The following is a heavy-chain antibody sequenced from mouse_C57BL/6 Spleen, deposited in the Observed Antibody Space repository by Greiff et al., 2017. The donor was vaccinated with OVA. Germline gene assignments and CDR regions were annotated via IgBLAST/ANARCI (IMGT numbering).Heavy chain of an antibody. CDR1: GYTFTDYE. D-gene: IGHD2-3*01. CDR3: TSYDGYYNY. Sequence: QVQLQQSGAELVRPGGSVTLSCKASGYTFTDYEMHWVKQTPVHGLEWIGAIDPETGGTAYNQKFKGKAILTADKSSSTAYMELRSLTSEDSAVYYCTSYDGYYNYWGQGTTLTVSS. CDR2: IDPETGGT. J-gene: IGHJ2*01. V-gene: IGHV1-15*01.